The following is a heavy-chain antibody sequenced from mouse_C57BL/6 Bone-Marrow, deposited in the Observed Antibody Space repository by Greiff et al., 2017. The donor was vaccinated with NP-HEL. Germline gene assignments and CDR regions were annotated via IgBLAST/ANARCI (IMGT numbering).Heavy chain of an antibody. J-gene: IGHJ4*01. V-gene: IGHV1-82*01. CDR2: IYPGDGDT. CDR3: ARELYAMDY. CDR1: GYAFSSSW. Sequence: LVESGPELVKPGASVKISCKASGYAFSSSWMNWVKQRPGKGLEWIGRIYPGDGDTNYNGKFKGKATLTADKSSSTAYMQLSSLTSEDSAVYFCARELYAMDYWGQGTSVTVSS.